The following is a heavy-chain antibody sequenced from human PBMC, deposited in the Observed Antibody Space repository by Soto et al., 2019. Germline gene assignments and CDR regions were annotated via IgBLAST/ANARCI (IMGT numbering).Heavy chain of an antibody. CDR3: ALLAGFDP. CDR1: GGSISSTDDY. V-gene: IGHV4-39*02. D-gene: IGHD2-8*02. Sequence: SETLSLTCTVSGGSISSTDDYWGWIRQPPGKGLEWIGNIYYSGSTYYNPSLKSRVTMSVDTSKNHFSLKLSSVTAADTAVYYCALLAGFDPWGQGTQVTVSS. CDR2: IYYSGST. J-gene: IGHJ5*02.